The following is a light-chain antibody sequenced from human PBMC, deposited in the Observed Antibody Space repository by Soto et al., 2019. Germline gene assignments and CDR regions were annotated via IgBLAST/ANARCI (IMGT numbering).Light chain of an antibody. CDR1: QSVSSSY. CDR3: LHYGGSHRT. J-gene: IGKJ1*01. CDR2: GAS. Sequence: ESVLTQSPGTLSLSPGERATLSCMASQSVSSSYLACYQQNPGQAPRLLIYGASSRATGIPDRFSGSGSGTDFTLTISRLEPEDFAVYYCLHYGGSHRTFGQGTKVDVK. V-gene: IGKV3-20*01.